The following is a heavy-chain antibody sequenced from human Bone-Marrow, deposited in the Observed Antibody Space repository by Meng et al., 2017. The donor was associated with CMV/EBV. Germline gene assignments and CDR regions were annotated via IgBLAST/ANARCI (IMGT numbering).Heavy chain of an antibody. V-gene: IGHV3-48*03. CDR2: ISSSGSTT. D-gene: IGHD1-1*01. CDR3: ARGRGDNWYYYGMDV. J-gene: IGHJ6*02. CDR1: GFTFSAYE. Sequence: GESQKISCAAAGFTFSAYEMNWVRQAPGKGLEWVLYISSSGSTTYEADSVKGRFTIARDNAKKSLYLQMNSLRAEDTAVYYCARGRGDNWYYYGMDVWGQGTTVTVSS.